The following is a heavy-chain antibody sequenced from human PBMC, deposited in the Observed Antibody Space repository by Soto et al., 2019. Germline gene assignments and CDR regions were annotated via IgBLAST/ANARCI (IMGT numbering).Heavy chain of an antibody. D-gene: IGHD3-16*01. CDR2: TYYRSKWYN. V-gene: IGHV6-1*01. CDR3: ARVWGEHYYGMDV. CDR1: GDSVSSNSAA. Sequence: LSPTLSLTCAISGDSVSSNSAAWSWIRQSPSRGLEWLGRTYYRSKWYNDYAVSVKSRITINPDTSKNQFSLQLNSVTPEDTAVYYCARVWGEHYYGMDVWGQGTTVTVSS. J-gene: IGHJ6*02.